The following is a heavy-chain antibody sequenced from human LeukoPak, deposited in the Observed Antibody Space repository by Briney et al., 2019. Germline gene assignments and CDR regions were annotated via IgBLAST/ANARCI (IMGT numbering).Heavy chain of an antibody. CDR2: IIPIFGTA. Sequence: SVKVSCKASGGTFSSYAISWVRQAPGQGLEWMGRIIPIFGTANYAQKFQGRVTITTDESTSTAYMELSSLRSEDTAVYYCAGQDMVVVPAAFDYWGQGTLVTVSS. D-gene: IGHD2-2*01. CDR1: GGTFSSYA. CDR3: AGQDMVVVPAAFDY. V-gene: IGHV1-69*05. J-gene: IGHJ4*02.